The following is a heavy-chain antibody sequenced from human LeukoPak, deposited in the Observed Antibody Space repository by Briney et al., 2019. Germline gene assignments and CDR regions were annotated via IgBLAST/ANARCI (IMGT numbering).Heavy chain of an antibody. CDR3: ARELVVVAATTGGFDY. CDR2: IWNDGSKK. CDR1: GFSFRNYG. D-gene: IGHD2-15*01. V-gene: IGHV3-33*01. J-gene: IGHJ4*02. Sequence: GRSLRLSCAASGFSFRNYGIHWVRQAPGKGLEWVAIIWNDGSKKYYGDSVKGRFTISRDNAKNSLYLQMNSLRAEDTAVYYCARELVVVAATTGGFDYWGQGTLVTVSS.